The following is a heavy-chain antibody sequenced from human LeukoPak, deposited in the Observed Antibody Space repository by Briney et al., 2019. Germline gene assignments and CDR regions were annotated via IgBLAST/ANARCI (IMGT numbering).Heavy chain of an antibody. J-gene: IGHJ3*02. D-gene: IGHD5-18*01. V-gene: IGHV3-33*01. CDR3: ASEGGGGIQLWHDAFDI. CDR2: IWYDGSKQ. Sequence: PGRSLRLSCAASGFTFSKNGMHWVRQAPGKGLEWVALIWYDGSKQYYADSVKGRFTISRDNAKNSLYLRMNSLRAEDTAVYYCASEGGGGIQLWHDAFDIWGQGTMVTVSS. CDR1: GFTFSKNG.